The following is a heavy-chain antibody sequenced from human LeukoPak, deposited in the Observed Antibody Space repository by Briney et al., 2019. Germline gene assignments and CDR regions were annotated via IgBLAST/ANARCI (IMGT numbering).Heavy chain of an antibody. D-gene: IGHD3-10*02. J-gene: IGHJ4*02. CDR2: INHSGST. V-gene: IGHV4-39*07. CDR1: GGSISSSSSY. Sequence: SETLSLTCTVSGGSISSSSSYWGWIRQPPGKGLEWIGEINHSGSTNYNPSLKSRVTISVDTSKNQFSLKLSSVTAADTAVYYCARRVVRGAPLYWGQGTLVTVSS. CDR3: ARRVVRGAPLY.